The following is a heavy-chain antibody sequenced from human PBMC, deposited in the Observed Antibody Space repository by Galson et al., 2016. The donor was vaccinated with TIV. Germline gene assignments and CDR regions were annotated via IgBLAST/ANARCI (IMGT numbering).Heavy chain of an antibody. CDR2: IIPIYRTA. D-gene: IGHD1-14*01. V-gene: IGHV1-69*06. Sequence: SVKVSCKASGGTFGSYAITWVRQAPGQGPEWMGGIIPIYRTANYAEKFQGRVTVTADKSTSTAYMELSGLRFDYTAVYYCARGGGITGASTPFDYWGQGTLVTVSS. CDR1: GGTFGSYA. CDR3: ARGGGITGASTPFDY. J-gene: IGHJ4*02.